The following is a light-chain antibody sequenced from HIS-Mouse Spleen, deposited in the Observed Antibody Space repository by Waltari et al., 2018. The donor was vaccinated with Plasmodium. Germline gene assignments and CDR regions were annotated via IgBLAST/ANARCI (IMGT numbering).Light chain of an antibody. J-gene: IGLJ2*01. Sequence: QSALTQPPSASGSPGQSVTISCTGTSSYVRGYNYVSWYQQHPGKAPKLMIYEVSKRPSGVPDRFSGSKSGNTASLTVSGLQAEDEADYYCSSYAGSNNLVFGGGTKLTVL. CDR1: SSYVRGYNY. CDR3: SSYAGSNNLV. V-gene: IGLV2-8*01. CDR2: EVS.